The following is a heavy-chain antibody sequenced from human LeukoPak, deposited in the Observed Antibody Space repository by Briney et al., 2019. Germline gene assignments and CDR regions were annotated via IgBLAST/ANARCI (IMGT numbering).Heavy chain of an antibody. D-gene: IGHD1-26*01. CDR3: ASTAVGAFDY. CDR1: GYSISSGYY. CDR2: IYHSGST. Sequence: PSETLSLTCAVSGYSISSGYYWGWMRQPPGKGLEWIGSIYHSGSTYYNPSLKSRVTISVDTSKNQFSLKLSSVTAADTAVYYCASTAVGAFDYWGQGTLVTVSS. V-gene: IGHV4-38-2*01. J-gene: IGHJ4*02.